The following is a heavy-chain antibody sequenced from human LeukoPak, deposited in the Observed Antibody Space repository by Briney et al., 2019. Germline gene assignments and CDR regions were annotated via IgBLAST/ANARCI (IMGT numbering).Heavy chain of an antibody. CDR2: ISSSGSTI. D-gene: IGHD2-15*01. CDR1: GFTFSSYE. Sequence: GGSLRLSCAASGFTFSSYEMNWVRQAPGKGLEGVSYISSSGSTIYYADSVKGRFTISRDNAKNSLYLQMNSLRAEDTAVYYCARAGDIVVVVAAFDIWGQGTMVTVSS. V-gene: IGHV3-48*03. CDR3: ARAGDIVVVVAAFDI. J-gene: IGHJ3*02.